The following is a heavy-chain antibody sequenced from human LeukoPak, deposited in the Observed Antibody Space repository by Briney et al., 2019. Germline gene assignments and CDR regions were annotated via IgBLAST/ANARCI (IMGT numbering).Heavy chain of an antibody. CDR2: ISSSSSYI. V-gene: IGHV3-21*01. CDR3: ARDAESDSVSIVDY. Sequence: GGSLRLSCAASGFTFSSYSMNWVRQAPGKGLEWVSSISSSSSYIYYADSVKGRFTISRDNAKNSLYLQMNSLRAEDTAVYYCARDAESDSVSIVDYWGQGTLVTVSS. J-gene: IGHJ4*02. D-gene: IGHD2-21*02. CDR1: GFTFSSYS.